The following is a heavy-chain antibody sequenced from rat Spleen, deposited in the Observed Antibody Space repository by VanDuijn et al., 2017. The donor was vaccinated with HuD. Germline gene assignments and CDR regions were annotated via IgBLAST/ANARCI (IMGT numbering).Heavy chain of an antibody. Sequence: QVQLKESGPGLVQPSQTLSLTCTVSGFSLTSYNVHWVRQPTGKGLEWMGIIWTGGSTDYNSVLKSRLSISRDTSKSQVFLKMNSLRSEDTATYFCGKDMNYFSTYPFYLMGAWGQGTSVTVSS. D-gene: IGHD1-2*01. CDR3: GKDMNYFSTYPFYLMGA. CDR2: IWTGGST. CDR1: GFSLTSYN. J-gene: IGHJ4*01. V-gene: IGHV2-30*01.